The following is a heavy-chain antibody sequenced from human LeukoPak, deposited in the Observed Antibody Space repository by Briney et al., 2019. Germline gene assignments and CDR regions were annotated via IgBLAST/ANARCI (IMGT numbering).Heavy chain of an antibody. CDR2: ISSDGSST. CDR1: GCTLSSYW. Sequence: GGSLRLSCAASGCTLSSYWMHWVRQAPGKGLVWVSRISSDGSSTSYADSVKGRFTISRDNAQSTLYLQMNSLRAEDTAVYYCARAGVYSYAYVDYWSQGTLVTVSS. V-gene: IGHV3-74*01. J-gene: IGHJ4*02. CDR3: ARAGVYSYAYVDY. D-gene: IGHD5-18*01.